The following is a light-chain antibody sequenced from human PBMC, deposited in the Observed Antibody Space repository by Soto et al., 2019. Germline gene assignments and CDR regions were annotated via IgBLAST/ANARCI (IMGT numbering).Light chain of an antibody. CDR3: GTWDSSLSAYV. J-gene: IGLJ1*01. V-gene: IGLV1-51*01. CDR1: SSNIGNNF. CDR2: DNS. Sequence: QSVLTQPPSLSAAPGQTVTISCSGSSSNIGNNFVSWYQQLPGTAPKLLIYDNSERPSGIPDRFSGSKSGTSATLGITGLQTGDEADYYCGTWDSSLSAYVFGTGTKLTVL.